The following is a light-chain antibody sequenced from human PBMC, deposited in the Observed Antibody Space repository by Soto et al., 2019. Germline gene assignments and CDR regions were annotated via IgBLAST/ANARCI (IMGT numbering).Light chain of an antibody. CDR2: DAS. Sequence: EIVLTQSPGTLSLSPGERATLSCRASQSVSSSYLAWYQQKPGQAPRLLIYDASNRATGIQARFSGSGSGTDFTLTIRSLEPEDFAVYYCKQRSNWPRTFGQGTKVDI. CDR3: KQRSNWPRT. V-gene: IGKV3D-20*02. J-gene: IGKJ1*01. CDR1: QSVSSSY.